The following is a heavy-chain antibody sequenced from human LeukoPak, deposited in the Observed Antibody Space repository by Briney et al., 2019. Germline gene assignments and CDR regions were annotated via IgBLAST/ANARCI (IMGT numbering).Heavy chain of an antibody. V-gene: IGHV4-39*07. Sequence: SETLSLTCTVSGGSISSSSYYWGWIRQPPGKGLEWIGSIYYSGSTYYNPSLKSRVTISVDTSKNQFSLKLSSVTAADTAVYYCARVGGTVVVAAIFFDYWGQGTLVTVSS. D-gene: IGHD2-15*01. CDR2: IYYSGST. CDR1: GGSISSSSYY. CDR3: ARVGGTVVVAAIFFDY. J-gene: IGHJ4*02.